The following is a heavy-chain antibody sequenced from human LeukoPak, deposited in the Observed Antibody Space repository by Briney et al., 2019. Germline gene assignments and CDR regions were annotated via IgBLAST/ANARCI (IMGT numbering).Heavy chain of an antibody. CDR2: ITAYDVDT. V-gene: IGHV1-18*01. D-gene: IGHD1-1*01. CDR3: ARDWQLPSGPDVFDI. CDR1: GFSFPSYG. Sequence: ASVKVPCKASGFSFPSYGISWVRQAPGQGLEWIGWITAYDVDTNYAEKFQGRVTMATDTSTSTASMELWSLRSEDTAVYYCARDWQLPSGPDVFDIWGQGTVVTVSS. J-gene: IGHJ3*02.